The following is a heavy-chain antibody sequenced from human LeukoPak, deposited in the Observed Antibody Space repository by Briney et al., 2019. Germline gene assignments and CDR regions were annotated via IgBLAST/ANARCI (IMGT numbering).Heavy chain of an antibody. CDR2: ISGSGGST. J-gene: IGHJ4*02. D-gene: IGHD3-3*02. V-gene: IGHV3-23*01. CDR1: RFTFSSYA. CDR3: AKAGSIRFDY. Sequence: GGSLRLSCAASRFTFSSYAMSWVRQAPGKGLEWVSTISGSGGSTYYADSVKGRFTISRDNSKNTLYLQMNSLRAEDTAVYYCAKAGSIRFDYWGQGTLVTVSS.